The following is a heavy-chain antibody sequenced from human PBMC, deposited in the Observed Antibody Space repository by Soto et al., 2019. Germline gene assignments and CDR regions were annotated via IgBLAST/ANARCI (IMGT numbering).Heavy chain of an antibody. J-gene: IGHJ3*02. D-gene: IGHD7-27*01. V-gene: IGHV3-13*04. CDR2: IGRDGDT. Sequence: GGSLRLSCAASGFTFRNYDMHWVRQTSGKSLEWVAGIGRDGDTYYPGSVKGRFTISRENAKNSVDLQMNSLTAGDTAVYYCARDLWGRTFDIWGQGTMVTVSS. CDR3: ARDLWGRTFDI. CDR1: GFTFRNYD.